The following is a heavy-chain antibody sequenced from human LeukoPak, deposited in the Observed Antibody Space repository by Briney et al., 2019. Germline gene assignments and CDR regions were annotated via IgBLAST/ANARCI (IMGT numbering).Heavy chain of an antibody. D-gene: IGHD6-6*01. CDR1: GGTFSSYA. Sequence: SVKVSCKASGGTFSSYAISWVRQAPGQGLEWMGGIIPIFGTANYAQKFQGRVTIPADESTSTAYMELSSLRSEDTAVYYCAREVYSSSSSISWFDPWGQGTLVTVSS. V-gene: IGHV1-69*13. J-gene: IGHJ5*02. CDR3: AREVYSSSSSISWFDP. CDR2: IIPIFGTA.